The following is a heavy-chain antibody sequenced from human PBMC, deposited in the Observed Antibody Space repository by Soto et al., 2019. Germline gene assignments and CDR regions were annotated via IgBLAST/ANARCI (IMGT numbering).Heavy chain of an antibody. CDR2: IIPIFGTA. CDR1: GGTFSSYA. D-gene: IGHD3-22*01. V-gene: IGHV1-69*06. CDR3: ARETIVVVMRAFDI. Sequence: QVQLVQSGAEVKKPGSSVKVSCKASGGTFSSYAISWVRQAPGQGLEWMGGIIPIFGTANYAQKFQGRVTITADKSTSTAYMELSSLRSEDTAVYYCARETIVVVMRAFDIWCQGTMVTVSS. J-gene: IGHJ3*02.